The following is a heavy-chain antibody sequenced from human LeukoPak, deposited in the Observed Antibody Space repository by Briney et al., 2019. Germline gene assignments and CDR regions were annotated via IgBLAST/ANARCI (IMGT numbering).Heavy chain of an antibody. CDR1: GGTFSSYA. V-gene: IGHV1-69*01. CDR2: IIPIFGTA. J-gene: IGHJ2*01. D-gene: IGHD4-23*01. CDR3: ARDDGGNSVEWYFDL. Sequence: SVKVSCKASGGTFSSYAISWVRQAPGQGLEWMGGIIPIFGTANYAQKFQGRVTITADESTSTAYMELSSLRSEDTAVYYRARDDGGNSVEWYFDLWGRGTLVTVSS.